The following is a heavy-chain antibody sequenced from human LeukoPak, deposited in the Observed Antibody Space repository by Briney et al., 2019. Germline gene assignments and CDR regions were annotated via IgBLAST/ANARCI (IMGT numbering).Heavy chain of an antibody. D-gene: IGHD2-2*02. V-gene: IGHV7-4-1*02. Sequence: GASVKVSCKASGYTFTSYGISWVRQAPGQGLEWMGWINTNTGNPTYAQGFTGRFVFSLDTSVSTAYLQISSLKAEDTAVYYCARDIPRVRLSYWGQGTQVTVSS. CDR1: GYTFTSYG. J-gene: IGHJ4*02. CDR3: ARDIPRVRLSY. CDR2: INTNTGNP.